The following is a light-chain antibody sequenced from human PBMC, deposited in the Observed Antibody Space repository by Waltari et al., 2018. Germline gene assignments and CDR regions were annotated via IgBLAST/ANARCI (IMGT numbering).Light chain of an antibody. Sequence: QSALTQPRSVSGSPGQSVTISCTGTSSDVGGYNYVSWYHQHPGKAPKLMTSDVSKRPSGAPVRFSGSTSGNTASLTISGLQAEDEADYYCCSYAGSYTFPWLFGGETKLTVL. V-gene: IGLV2-11*01. CDR3: CSYAGSYTFPWL. J-gene: IGLJ3*02. CDR2: DVS. CDR1: SSDVGGYNY.